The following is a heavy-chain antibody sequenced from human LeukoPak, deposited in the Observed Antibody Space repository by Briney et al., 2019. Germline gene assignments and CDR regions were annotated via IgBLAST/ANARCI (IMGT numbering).Heavy chain of an antibody. CDR1: GGSFSGYY. D-gene: IGHD3-10*01. J-gene: IGHJ6*03. Sequence: SETLSLTCAVYGGSFSGYYWTWIRQPPGKGLEWIGEINHRGSTNYNPSLKGRLTISVDTSKNQFSLKLSSVTAADTAVYYCARVRSFYYYYMDVWGKGTTVTVSS. CDR3: ARVRSFYYYYMDV. V-gene: IGHV4-34*01. CDR2: INHRGST.